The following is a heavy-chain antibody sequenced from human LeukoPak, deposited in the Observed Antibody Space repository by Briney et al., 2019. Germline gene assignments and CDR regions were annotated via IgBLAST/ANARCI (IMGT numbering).Heavy chain of an antibody. D-gene: IGHD3-22*01. J-gene: IGHJ4*02. Sequence: PSETLSLTCAVSGGSISSGGYSWSWIRQPPGKGLEWIGYIYYSGSTYYNPSLKSRVTISVDTSKNQFSLKLSSVTAADTAVYYCAREGGSYDSSGYYSLYYYFDYWGQGTLVTVSS. CDR3: AREGGSYDSSGYYSLYYYFDY. V-gene: IGHV4-30-4*07. CDR1: GGSISSGGYS. CDR2: IYYSGST.